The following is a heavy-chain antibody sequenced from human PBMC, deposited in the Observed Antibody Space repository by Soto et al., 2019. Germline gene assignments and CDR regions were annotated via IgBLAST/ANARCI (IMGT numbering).Heavy chain of an antibody. CDR3: ARDPGCSGGSCYINP. Sequence: QVQLVQSGAEVKKPGASVKVSCKASGYTFTSYDINWVRQATGQGLEWMGWMNPNSGNTGYAQKFQGRVTITADESTSTAYMELSSLRSEDTAVYYCARDPGCSGGSCYINPWGQGTLVTVSS. CDR2: MNPNSGNT. D-gene: IGHD2-15*01. CDR1: GYTFTSYD. V-gene: IGHV1-8*01. J-gene: IGHJ5*02.